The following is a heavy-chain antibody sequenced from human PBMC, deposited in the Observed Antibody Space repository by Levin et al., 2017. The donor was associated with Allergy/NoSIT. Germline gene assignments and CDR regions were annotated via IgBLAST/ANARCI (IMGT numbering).Heavy chain of an antibody. CDR2: ISWNSGSI. Sequence: LSLTCAASGFTFDDYAMHWVRQAPGKGLEWVSGISWNSGSIGYADSVKGRFTISRDNAKNSLYLQMNSLRAEDTALYYCAKDLGYGSGSYCFDYWGQGTLVTVSS. D-gene: IGHD3-10*01. V-gene: IGHV3-9*01. J-gene: IGHJ4*02. CDR3: AKDLGYGSGSYCFDY. CDR1: GFTFDDYA.